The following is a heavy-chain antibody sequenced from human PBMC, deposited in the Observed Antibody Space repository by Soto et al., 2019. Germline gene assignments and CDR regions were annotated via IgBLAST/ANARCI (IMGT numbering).Heavy chain of an antibody. V-gene: IGHV1-46*03. D-gene: IGHD5-12*01. Sequence: QVQLVQSGAEVKKPGASVKLSCKASGNTFNTYYIHWLRQAPGQGLQWMGVINPSGASASYAHKFQGRVTVTRDTSTGTVYMELSSLRSEDTALYYCATDYSVYQRQHIFDIWGQGTLVTVSS. CDR1: GNTFNTYY. CDR2: INPSGASA. CDR3: ATDYSVYQRQHIFDI. J-gene: IGHJ3*02.